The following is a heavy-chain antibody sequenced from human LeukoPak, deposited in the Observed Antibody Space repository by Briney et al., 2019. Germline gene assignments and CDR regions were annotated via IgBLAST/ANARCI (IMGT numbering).Heavy chain of an antibody. Sequence: GASVKVSCKASGYTFISSGISWVRQAPGQGLEWMGWISAYNGNTNYAQKLQGRVTMTTDTSTSTAYMELRSLRSDDTAVYYCARDNVVVVPAVAPQYWGQGTLVTASS. J-gene: IGHJ4*02. CDR1: GYTFISSG. D-gene: IGHD2-2*01. V-gene: IGHV1-18*01. CDR3: ARDNVVVVPAVAPQY. CDR2: ISAYNGNT.